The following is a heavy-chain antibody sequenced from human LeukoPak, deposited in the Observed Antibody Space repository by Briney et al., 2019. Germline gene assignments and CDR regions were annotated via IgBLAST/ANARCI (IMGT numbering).Heavy chain of an antibody. CDR1: GGSISSSSYY. Sequence: SETLSLTCTVSGGSISSSSYYWGWIRQPPGKGLEWIGSIYYSGSTYYNPSLKSRVTISVDTSKNQFSLKLSSVTAADTAVYYCARSLGGLYVAGTAFDYWGQGTLVTVSS. CDR2: IYYSGST. CDR3: ARSLGGLYVAGTAFDY. V-gene: IGHV4-39*07. J-gene: IGHJ4*02. D-gene: IGHD6-19*01.